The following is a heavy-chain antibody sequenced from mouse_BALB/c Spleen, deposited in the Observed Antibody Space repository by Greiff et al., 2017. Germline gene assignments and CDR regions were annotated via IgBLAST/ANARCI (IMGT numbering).Heavy chain of an antibody. CDR3: ALYGNYDRYYYAMDY. CDR1: GYTFTDYA. J-gene: IGHJ4*01. CDR2: ISTYYGDA. V-gene: IGHV1S137*01. Sequence: QVQLKESGAELVRPGVSVKISCKGSGYTFTDYAMHWVKQSHAKSLEWIGVISTYYGDASYNQKFKGKATMTVDKSSSTAYMELARLTSEDSAIYYCALYGNYDRYYYAMDYWGQGTSVTVSS. D-gene: IGHD2-1*01.